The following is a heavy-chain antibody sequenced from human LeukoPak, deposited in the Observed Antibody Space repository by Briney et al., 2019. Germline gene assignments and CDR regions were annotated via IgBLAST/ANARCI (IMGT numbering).Heavy chain of an antibody. CDR2: INPNSGGT. J-gene: IGHJ4*02. D-gene: IGHD3-3*01. CDR1: GYTFTGYY. Sequence: ASVKVSCTASGYTFTGYYMHWVRQAPGQGLEWMGWINPNSGGTNYAQKFQGRVTMTRDTSISTAYMELSRLRSDDTAVYYCARAPVTIFGVVIIPYDYWGQGTLVTVSS. CDR3: ARAPVTIFGVVIIPYDY. V-gene: IGHV1-2*02.